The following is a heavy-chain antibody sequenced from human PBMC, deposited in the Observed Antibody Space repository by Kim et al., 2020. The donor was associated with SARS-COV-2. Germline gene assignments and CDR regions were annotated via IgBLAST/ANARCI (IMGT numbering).Heavy chain of an antibody. CDR1: GFTFSSYA. Sequence: GGSLRLSCAASGFTFSSYAMSWVRQAPGKGLEWVSAISGSGGSTYYADSVKGRFTISRDNSKNTLYLQMNSLRAEDMAVYYCAKEPPFVAVAGDPTDYWGQGTLVTVSS. V-gene: IGHV3-23*01. D-gene: IGHD6-19*01. CDR3: AKEPPFVAVAGDPTDY. CDR2: ISGSGGST. J-gene: IGHJ4*02.